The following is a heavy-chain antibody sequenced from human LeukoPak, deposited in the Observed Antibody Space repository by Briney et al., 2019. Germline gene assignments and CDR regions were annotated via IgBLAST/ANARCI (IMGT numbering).Heavy chain of an antibody. V-gene: IGHV3-30*04. CDR3: AREVQSIAVAGPFDY. J-gene: IGHJ4*02. CDR2: ISYDGSNK. D-gene: IGHD6-19*01. CDR1: GFTFSSYA. Sequence: PGGSLRLSCAASGFTFSSYAMHWVRQAPGKGLEWVAVISYDGSNKYYADSVKGRFTISRDNSKNTLYLQMNSLRAEDTAVYYCAREVQSIAVAGPFDYWGQGTLVTVSS.